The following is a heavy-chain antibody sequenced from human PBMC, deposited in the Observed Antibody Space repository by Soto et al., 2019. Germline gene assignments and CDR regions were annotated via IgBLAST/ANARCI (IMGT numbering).Heavy chain of an antibody. V-gene: IGHV3-23*01. Sequence: PGGSLRLSCAASGFTFSSYAMSWVRQAPGEGLEWVSVISGSGGTTYYADSVKGRFPFSRDYSKNTLFLQMNSLRAEDMALFYCAKASSDILTGYPPDYGGQGPLVTVSS. J-gene: IGHJ4*02. CDR3: AKASSDILTGYPPDY. D-gene: IGHD3-9*01. CDR2: ISGSGGTT. CDR1: GFTFSSYA.